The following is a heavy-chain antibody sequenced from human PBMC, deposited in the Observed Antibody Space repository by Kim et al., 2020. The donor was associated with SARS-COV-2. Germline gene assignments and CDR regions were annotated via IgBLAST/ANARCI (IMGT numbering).Heavy chain of an antibody. CDR1: GFTFSSYG. J-gene: IGHJ6*02. D-gene: IGHD3-16*01. CDR2: IWYDGSNK. Sequence: GGSLRLSCAASGFTFSSYGMHWVRQAPGKGLEWVAVIWYDGSNKYYADSVKGRFTISRDNSKNTLYLQMNSLRAEDTAVYYCAKDRPALYVWGSYSGMDVWGQGTTVTVSS. CDR3: AKDRPALYVWGSYSGMDV. V-gene: IGHV3-33*06.